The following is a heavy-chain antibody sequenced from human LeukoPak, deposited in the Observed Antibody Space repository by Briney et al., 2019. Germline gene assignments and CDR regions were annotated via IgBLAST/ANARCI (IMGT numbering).Heavy chain of an antibody. Sequence: GGSLGLSCAASGFTFDDYAMHWVRQAPGKGLEWVSGISWNSGSIGYADSVKGRFTISRDNAKNSLYLQMHSLRAEDTALYYCAKQLYYDSSGYYYGFDYWGRGTLVTVSS. CDR1: GFTFDDYA. V-gene: IGHV3-9*01. J-gene: IGHJ4*02. CDR3: AKQLYYDSSGYYYGFDY. D-gene: IGHD3-22*01. CDR2: ISWNSGSI.